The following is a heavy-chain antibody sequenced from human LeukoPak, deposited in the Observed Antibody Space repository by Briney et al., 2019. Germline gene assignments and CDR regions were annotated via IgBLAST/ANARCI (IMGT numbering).Heavy chain of an antibody. CDR1: GFTFSRHG. V-gene: IGHV3-30*02. D-gene: IGHD2-15*01. CDR2: IRYDGSDK. Sequence: GGSLRLSCAASGFTFSRHGMHWVRQAPGKGLEWVAFIRYDGSDKYYADSVKGRFTISRDNSENTLYLQVNSLRPEDTAVYYCAKGFYYCSDGCPQYYYYMDVWGKGTTVIVSS. J-gene: IGHJ6*03. CDR3: AKGFYYCSDGCPQYYYYMDV.